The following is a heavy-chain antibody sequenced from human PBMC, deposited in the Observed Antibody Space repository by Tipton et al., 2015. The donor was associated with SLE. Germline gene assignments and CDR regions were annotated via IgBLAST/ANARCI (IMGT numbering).Heavy chain of an antibody. CDR2: IYSGGSST. CDR1: GFTFSSYA. Sequence: LSLTCAASGFTFSSYAMSWVRQAPGKGLEWVSVIYSGGSSTNYADSVKGRFTISRDNSKNTLYLQMNSLRAEDTAVYYCAKMDDPGIAAACFDYWGQGALVTVSS. V-gene: IGHV3-23*03. CDR3: AKMDDPGIAAACFDY. J-gene: IGHJ4*02. D-gene: IGHD6-13*01.